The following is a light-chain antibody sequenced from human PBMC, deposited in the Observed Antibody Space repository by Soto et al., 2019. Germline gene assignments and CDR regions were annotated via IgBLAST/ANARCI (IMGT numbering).Light chain of an antibody. Sequence: AIQMTQSPSSLSASVGDRVTITCRASQGIRNDLGWYQQKPGKAPKLLIYGASTLQSGVPLRFSGSGSGTDFTLTIGSLKPEDFATYYCLQDYNFPWTFGQGTKVEIK. J-gene: IGKJ1*01. CDR3: LQDYNFPWT. CDR2: GAS. V-gene: IGKV1-6*01. CDR1: QGIRND.